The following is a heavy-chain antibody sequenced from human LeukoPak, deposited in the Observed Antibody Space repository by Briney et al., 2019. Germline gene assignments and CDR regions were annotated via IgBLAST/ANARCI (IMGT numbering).Heavy chain of an antibody. CDR3: AKVYYYDSSGYDAFDI. CDR1: GFTFSSYA. D-gene: IGHD3-22*01. Sequence: GGSLRFSCAASGFTFSSYAMSWVRQAPGKGLEWVSAISGSGGSTYYADSVKGRFTISRDNSKNTLYLQMNSLRAEDTAVYYCAKVYYYDSSGYDAFDIWGQGTMVTVSS. CDR2: ISGSGGST. J-gene: IGHJ3*02. V-gene: IGHV3-23*01.